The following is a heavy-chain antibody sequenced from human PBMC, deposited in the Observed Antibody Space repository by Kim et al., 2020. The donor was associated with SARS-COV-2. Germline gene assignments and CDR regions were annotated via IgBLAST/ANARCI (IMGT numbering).Heavy chain of an antibody. Sequence: SETLSLTCSVSGGSISSSTYYWGWIRQPPGKGPEWIGSIYYSGSAYYTPSLKSRVTISIDTSKNQFSLKVSSVTAADTAVYYGARQYYGDCVWGQGTLGT. V-gene: IGHV4-39*01. CDR1: GGSISSSTYY. CDR2: IYYSGSA. J-gene: IGHJ4*02. D-gene: IGHD4-17*01. CDR3: ARQYYGDCV.